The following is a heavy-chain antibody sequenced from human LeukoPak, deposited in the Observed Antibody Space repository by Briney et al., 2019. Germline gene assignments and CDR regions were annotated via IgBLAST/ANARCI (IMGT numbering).Heavy chain of an antibody. V-gene: IGHV6-1*01. CDR2: TYYRSKWYN. CDR3: AREPDYYYYYGMDV. J-gene: IGHJ6*02. CDR1: GDSVSSNSAA. Sequence: SQTLSLTCAISGDSVSSNSAAWNWLRQSPSRRLEWLGRTYYRSKWYNDYAVSVKSRITINPDTSKNQFSLQLNSVTPEDTAVYYCAREPDYYYYYGMDVWGQGTTVTVSS.